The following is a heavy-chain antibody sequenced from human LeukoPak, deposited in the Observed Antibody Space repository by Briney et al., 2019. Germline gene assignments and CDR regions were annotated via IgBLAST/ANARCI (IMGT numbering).Heavy chain of an antibody. CDR3: AGSYGDFNWFDP. J-gene: IGHJ5*02. CDR1: GFTFSSYA. V-gene: IGHV3-48*04. D-gene: IGHD4-17*01. CDR2: ISSSGSTI. Sequence: GGSLRLSCAASGFTFSSYAMSWVRQAPGKGLEWVSYISSSGSTIYYADSVKGRFTISRDNAKNSLYLQMNSLRAEDTAVYYCAGSYGDFNWFDPWGQGTLVTVSS.